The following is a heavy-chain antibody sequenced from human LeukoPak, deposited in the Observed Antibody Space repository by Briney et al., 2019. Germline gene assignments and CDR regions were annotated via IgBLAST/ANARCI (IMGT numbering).Heavy chain of an antibody. D-gene: IGHD5-12*01. CDR1: GYTLTELS. CDR3: ATESGYSGYDVY. V-gene: IGHV1-24*01. CDR2: FDPEDGET. J-gene: IGHJ4*02. Sequence: ASVKVSCKVSGYTLTELSMHWVRQAPGKGLEWMGGFDPEDGETIYAQKFQGRVTMTEDTSTDTAYMELSSLRSEDTAVYYCATESGYSGYDVYWGQGTLVTVSS.